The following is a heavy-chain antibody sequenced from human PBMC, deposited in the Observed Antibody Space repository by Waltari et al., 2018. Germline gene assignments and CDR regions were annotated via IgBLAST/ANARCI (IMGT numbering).Heavy chain of an antibody. CDR2: ISSYNLNT. V-gene: IGHV1-18*04. CDR3: ARDKGEVAGMDY. CDR1: GSGITTYG. Sequence: QVQLVQSGVEMRRPGASVKVSCKASGSGITTYGVSWVRQAPGQGLEWMGWISSYNLNTNYEQKFQLRVTMTTDTSTNTAYMELGSLTADDTAVYYCARDKGEVAGMDYWGQGTLVTVSS. D-gene: IGHD6-19*01. J-gene: IGHJ4*02.